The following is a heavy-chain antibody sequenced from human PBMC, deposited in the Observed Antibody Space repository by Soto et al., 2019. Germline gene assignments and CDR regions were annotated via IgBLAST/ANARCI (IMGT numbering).Heavy chain of an antibody. J-gene: IGHJ4*02. D-gene: IGHD3-10*01. Sequence: EVQLVESGGGLVQPGGSLRLSCAVSGFTFSSYEMNWVRQTPGKGLEWVSYISSSGSTIYYADSVKGRFTTSRDNAKNSPYLPMNSLRAEDTAVYYCVRDRGGYYMGYYFDYWGQGTLVTVSS. V-gene: IGHV3-48*03. CDR1: GFTFSSYE. CDR3: VRDRGGYYMGYYFDY. CDR2: ISSSGSTI.